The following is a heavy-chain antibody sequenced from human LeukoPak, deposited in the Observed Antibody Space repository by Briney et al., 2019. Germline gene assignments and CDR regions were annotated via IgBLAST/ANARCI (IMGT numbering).Heavy chain of an antibody. D-gene: IGHD3-22*01. J-gene: IGHJ4*02. CDR3: ARAAGYYYDSSGYEIDY. V-gene: IGHV3-30*03. CDR2: ISYDGSNK. CDR1: RFTFSNYV. Sequence: GGSLRLSCAASRFTFSNYVMHWVRQAPGKGLEWVAVISYDGSNKYYADSVKGRFTISRDNSKNTLYLQMNSLRAEDTAVYYCARAAGYYYDSSGYEIDYWGQGTLVTVSS.